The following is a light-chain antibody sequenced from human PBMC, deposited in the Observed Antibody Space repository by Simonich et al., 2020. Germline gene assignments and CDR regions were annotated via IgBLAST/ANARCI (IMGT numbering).Light chain of an antibody. J-gene: IGKJ3*01. CDR3: QQYYSTPFT. V-gene: IGKV4-1*01. CDR1: QSVLYSSNNKNY. CDR2: WAS. Sequence: DIVMTQSPDSLAVSLGESATINCKSSQSVLYSSNNKNYLAWYQQKPGQPPKLLIYWASTRESGVPDRLSGSGSGTDFTLTIISLQAEDVAVYYCQQYYSTPFTFGPGTKVDIK.